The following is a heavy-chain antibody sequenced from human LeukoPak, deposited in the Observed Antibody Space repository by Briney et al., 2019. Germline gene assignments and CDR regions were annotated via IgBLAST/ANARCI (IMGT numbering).Heavy chain of an antibody. J-gene: IGHJ4*02. CDR1: GFTFSSYW. CDR2: INTDGSST. Sequence: GGSLRLSCAASGFTFSSYWMHWVRRAPGKGLVWVSRINTDGSSTSYVDSVKGRFTISRDNAKNTLYLQMNSLRAEDTAVYYCARDGSGGSHSYWGQGTLVTVSS. CDR3: ARDGSGGSHSY. V-gene: IGHV3-74*01. D-gene: IGHD1-26*01.